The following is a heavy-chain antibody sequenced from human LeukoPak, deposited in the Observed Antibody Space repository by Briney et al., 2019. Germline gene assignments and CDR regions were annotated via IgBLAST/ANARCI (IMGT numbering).Heavy chain of an antibody. Sequence: GGSLRLSCAASGFIFSNYAMAWARLPPGKGLEWVSAISGSGSTTYYTDSVKGRFTISRDSSTNTLYLQLSSLRAEDTAIYYCARGGSVFAYFFDYWGQGTLVTVSS. D-gene: IGHD3-10*01. V-gene: IGHV3-23*01. CDR2: ISGSGSTT. J-gene: IGHJ4*02. CDR1: GFIFSNYA. CDR3: ARGGSVFAYFFDY.